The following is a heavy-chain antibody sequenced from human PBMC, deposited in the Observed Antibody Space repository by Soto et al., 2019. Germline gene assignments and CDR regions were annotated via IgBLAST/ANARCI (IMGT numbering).Heavy chain of an antibody. CDR2: IYHSGST. CDR1: GGSISSSNW. Sequence: QVQLQESGPGLVKPSGTLSLTCAVSGGSISSSNWWSWVRQPPGKGLEWIGEIYHSGSTNYNPSLTSRVTISLAKSKHQCSLQLSSVTAEDTAVYSCARSYGDYEAFDYWGQGTLVTVSS. J-gene: IGHJ4*02. D-gene: IGHD4-17*01. V-gene: IGHV4-4*02. CDR3: ARSYGDYEAFDY.